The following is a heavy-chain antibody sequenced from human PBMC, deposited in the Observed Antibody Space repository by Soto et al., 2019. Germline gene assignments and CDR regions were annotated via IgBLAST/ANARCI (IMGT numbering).Heavy chain of an antibody. Sequence: QVHLVQSGAEVKKPGSSVKVSCKASGGTFSSYAISWVRQAPGQGLEWMGGIIPIFGTANYAQKFQGRVTITADESTSTAYMELSSLRSEDTAVYYCARDVTGYSYGYYVYWGQGTLVTVSS. CDR1: GGTFSSYA. D-gene: IGHD5-18*01. V-gene: IGHV1-69*01. J-gene: IGHJ4*02. CDR3: ARDVTGYSYGYYVY. CDR2: IIPIFGTA.